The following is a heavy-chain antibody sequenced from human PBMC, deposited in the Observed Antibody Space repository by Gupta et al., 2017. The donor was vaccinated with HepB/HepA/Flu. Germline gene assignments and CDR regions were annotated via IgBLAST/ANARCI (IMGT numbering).Heavy chain of an antibody. CDR3: AKASSGYYAFDY. Sequence: EVQLLESGGGLVQPGGSLRLSCAASGFTFSSYAMSWVRQAPGKGLEWVSTISVNGHSTFYADSVKGRFTISGDNSRNTLYLQMNSLRADDTAMYYCAKASSGYYAFDYWGQGTLVTVSS. CDR2: ISVNGHST. CDR1: GFTFSSYA. V-gene: IGHV3-23*01. D-gene: IGHD6-19*01. J-gene: IGHJ4*02.